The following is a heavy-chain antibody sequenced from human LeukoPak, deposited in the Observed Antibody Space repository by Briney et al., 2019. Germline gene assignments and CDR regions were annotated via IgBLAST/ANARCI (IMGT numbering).Heavy chain of an antibody. J-gene: IGHJ4*02. Sequence: SETLSLTCAVYGGSFSGYYWSWIRQPPGKGLEWIGEINRSGSTNYNPSLKSRVTISVDTSKNQFSLKLSSVTAADTAVYYCARNTRDYYDSSGYYTSFDYWGQGTLVTVSS. CDR2: INRSGST. CDR3: ARNTRDYYDSSGYYTSFDY. CDR1: GGSFSGYY. D-gene: IGHD3-22*01. V-gene: IGHV4-34*01.